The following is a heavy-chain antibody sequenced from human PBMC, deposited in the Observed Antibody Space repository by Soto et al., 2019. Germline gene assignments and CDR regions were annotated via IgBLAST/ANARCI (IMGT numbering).Heavy chain of an antibody. CDR3: AKSLSGGKHYFDY. CDR2: ISGSGGST. D-gene: IGHD2-15*01. V-gene: IGHV3-23*01. J-gene: IGHJ4*02. Sequence: EVQLLESGGGLVQPGGSLRLSCAASGFTFSSYAMSWVRQAPGKGLEWVSAISGSGGSTHYADSVKGRFTISRDNSKNTLYLQMNSLRAEDTAVYYCAKSLSGGKHYFDYWGQGTLVTVSS. CDR1: GFTFSSYA.